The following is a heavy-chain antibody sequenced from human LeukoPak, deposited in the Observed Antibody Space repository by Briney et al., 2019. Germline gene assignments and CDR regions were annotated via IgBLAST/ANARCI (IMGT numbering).Heavy chain of an antibody. J-gene: IGHJ4*02. CDR2: MNPNSGNT. CDR1: GYTFTSYD. CDR3: ARGRGGSGTYLDY. V-gene: IGHV1-8*01. D-gene: IGHD3-10*01. Sequence: GASVKVSCKASGYTFTSYDINWVRQATGQGLEWMGWMNPNSGNTGYAQKCEGRVTTTRNPSISTAYMELSSLRSEDTAVYYRARGRGGSGTYLDYWGQGTLVTVSS.